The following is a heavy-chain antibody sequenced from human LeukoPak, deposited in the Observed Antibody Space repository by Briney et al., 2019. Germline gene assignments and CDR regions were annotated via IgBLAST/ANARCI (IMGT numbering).Heavy chain of an antibody. Sequence: PSETLSLTCTVSGGSISSYYWSWIRQPPGKGLEWIGYIYYSGSTNYNPSLKSRVTISVDTSKNQFSLKLSSVTAADTAVYYCARDVCSGGSCPLGANVFDIWGKGTMVTVSS. J-gene: IGHJ3*02. CDR2: IYYSGST. D-gene: IGHD2-15*01. CDR1: GGSISSYY. CDR3: ARDVCSGGSCPLGANVFDI. V-gene: IGHV4-59*01.